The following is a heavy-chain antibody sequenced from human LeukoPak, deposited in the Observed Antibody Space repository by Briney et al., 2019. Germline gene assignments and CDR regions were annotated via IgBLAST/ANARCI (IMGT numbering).Heavy chain of an antibody. J-gene: IGHJ6*03. D-gene: IGHD1-14*01. CDR1: GVSISSSY. V-gene: IGHV4-59*01. CDR2: IYYSAIT. CDR3: ASAIAEDFYYYSMDV. Sequence: SETLSLTCTVSGVSISSSYWTWLRQPPGKGLEWVGYIYYSAITNYHPSLNSRVTISVDTSKNQFSLNLSSVTAADTAVYYCASAIAEDFYYYSMDVWGKGTTVTVSS.